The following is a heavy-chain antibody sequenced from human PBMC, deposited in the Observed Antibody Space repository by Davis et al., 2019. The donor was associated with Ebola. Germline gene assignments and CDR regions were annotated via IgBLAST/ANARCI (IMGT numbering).Heavy chain of an antibody. J-gene: IGHJ4*02. Sequence: GESLKISCAASGFTFSTYAMGWVRQAPGKGLEWVGRIKSTTDGGSADYAAPVKGRFTISKDDSKNTLYLQMNSLQTEDTAVYFCAIRLSCNGVCPAYLDSWGQGTLVSVSS. V-gene: IGHV3-15*01. CDR2: IKSTTDGGSA. CDR3: AIRLSCNGVCPAYLDS. D-gene: IGHD2-8*01. CDR1: GFTFSTYA.